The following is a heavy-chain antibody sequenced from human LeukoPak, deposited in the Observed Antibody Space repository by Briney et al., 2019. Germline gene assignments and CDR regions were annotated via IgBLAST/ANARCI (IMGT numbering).Heavy chain of an antibody. CDR3: ARVEVNCSGGSCYDLVDY. CDR1: GYTFTSYG. CDR2: ISAYNGNT. V-gene: IGHV1-18*01. J-gene: IGHJ4*02. D-gene: IGHD2-15*01. Sequence: ASVKVSCKASGYTFTSYGISWVRQAPGQGLEWMGWISAYNGNTNYAQKFQGRVTITADESTSTAYMELSSLRSEDTAVYYCARVEVNCSGGSCYDLVDYWGQGTLVTVSS.